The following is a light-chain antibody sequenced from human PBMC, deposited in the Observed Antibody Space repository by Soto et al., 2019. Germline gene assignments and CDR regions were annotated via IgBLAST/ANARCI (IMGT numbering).Light chain of an antibody. V-gene: IGKV1-33*01. CDR2: DAS. CDR1: QDIRNN. CDR3: QHYDTLPLPVYT. Sequence: DIQMTQSPSSLSASVGDRVTITCQASQDIRNNLNWYQQKPGKAPKVLIYDASTLAAGVPSRFSGSGSGTDFALPISGLQTEDFATYYCQHYDTLPLPVYTFGQGTKLEI. J-gene: IGKJ2*01.